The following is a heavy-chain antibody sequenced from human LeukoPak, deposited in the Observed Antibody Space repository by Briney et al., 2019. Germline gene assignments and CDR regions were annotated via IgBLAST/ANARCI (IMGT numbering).Heavy chain of an antibody. D-gene: IGHD3-10*01. J-gene: IGHJ4*02. CDR2: ISSDVSTT. Sequence: PGGSLRLSCAASGFTFNIYWMHWVRQAPGKGLVWVSRISSDVSTTSYADSVKGRFTISRDNAKNTLYLQMNSLRAEDTAVYYCARVRFSTYGYYFDYWGQGTLVTVSS. CDR1: GFTFNIYW. V-gene: IGHV3-74*01. CDR3: ARVRFSTYGYYFDY.